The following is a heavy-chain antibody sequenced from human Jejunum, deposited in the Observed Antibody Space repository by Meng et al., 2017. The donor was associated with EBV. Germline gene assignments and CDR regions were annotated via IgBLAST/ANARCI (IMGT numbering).Heavy chain of an antibody. D-gene: IGHD2-15*01. CDR3: ARDSSGYHAPDTVSDY. Sequence: QVELGQFGLVVTKPGSLVPGSYKTSGYDFTSYGISCVRQHRGHEPEWMGLITVSNGNTNDATRLQGRVMMTRDITTRNDYMEMRSLRTDDTTVYYCARDSSGYHAPDTVSDYWGQGTLVTVSS. CDR1: GYDFTSYG. J-gene: IGHJ4*02. CDR2: ITVSNGNT. V-gene: IGHV1-18*01.